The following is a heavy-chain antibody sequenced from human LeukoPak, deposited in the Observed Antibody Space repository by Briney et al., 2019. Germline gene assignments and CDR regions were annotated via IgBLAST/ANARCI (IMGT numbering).Heavy chain of an antibody. CDR3: AREYSSSWTGFDP. V-gene: IGHV4-59*11. CDR2: IYYSGST. D-gene: IGHD6-13*01. Sequence: SETLSLTFTVSGGSISSHYWSWIRQPPGKGLEWVGYIYYSGSTNYNPSLKSRVTISVDTSKNQFSLRLSSVTAADTAVYYCAREYSSSWTGFDPWGQGTLVTVSS. CDR1: GGSISSHY. J-gene: IGHJ5*02.